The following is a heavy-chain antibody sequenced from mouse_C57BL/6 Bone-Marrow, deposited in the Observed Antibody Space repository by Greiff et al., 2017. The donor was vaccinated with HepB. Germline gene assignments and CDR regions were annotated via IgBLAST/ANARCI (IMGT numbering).Heavy chain of an antibody. CDR1: GFTFSSYA. J-gene: IGHJ3*01. V-gene: IGHV5-9-1*02. CDR2: ISSGGDYI. CDR3: TKETHYGNYVAWFAY. Sequence: EVQLVESGEGLVKPGGSLKLSCAASGFTFSSYAMSWVRQTPEKRLEWVAYISSGGDYIYYADTVKGRFTISRDNARNTLYLQMSSLKSEDTAMYYCTKETHYGNYVAWFAYWGQGTLVTVSA. D-gene: IGHD2-1*01.